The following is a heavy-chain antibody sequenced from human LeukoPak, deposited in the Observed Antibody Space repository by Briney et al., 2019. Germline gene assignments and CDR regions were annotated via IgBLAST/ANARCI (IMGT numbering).Heavy chain of an antibody. CDR3: ARNMGDY. Sequence: AGGSLRLSCEASGFTFSNYAMSWVRQAPGKGLEWVSAISGSGGSTNYADSVKGRFTISRDNSKNTLFLQMNSLRAEDTAVYYCARNMGDYWGQGTLVTVSS. J-gene: IGHJ4*02. D-gene: IGHD2/OR15-2a*01. CDR2: ISGSGGST. CDR1: GFTFSNYA. V-gene: IGHV3-23*01.